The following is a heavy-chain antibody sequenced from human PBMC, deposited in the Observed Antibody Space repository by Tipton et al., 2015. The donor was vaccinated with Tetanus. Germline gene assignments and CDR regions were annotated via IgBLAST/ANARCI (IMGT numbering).Heavy chain of an antibody. CDR1: DGSFSAYY. V-gene: IGHV4-31*11. CDR3: ARDQGGGRVVRLNWLDP. D-gene: IGHD6-6*01. Sequence: TLSLTCDVYDGSFSAYYWTWIRQRPGKGPEWIGYIYYSGDTYYNPSLKSRVSMSVDTSKNQFSLNLTSVTAADTAVYYCARDQGGGRVVRLNWLDPWGQGTLVTVSS. J-gene: IGHJ5*02. CDR2: IYYSGDT.